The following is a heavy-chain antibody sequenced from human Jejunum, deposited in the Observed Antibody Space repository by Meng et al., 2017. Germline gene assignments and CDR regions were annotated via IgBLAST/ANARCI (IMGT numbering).Heavy chain of an antibody. CDR1: GFTFSSAS. CDR2: IGSGGDST. J-gene: IGHJ4*02. CDR3: AKAGPFYLEY. V-gene: IGHV3-23*01. Sequence: GESLKISCAASGFTFSSASMTWVRQAPGKGLECVASIGSGGDSTLYADSVKGRFTISRDNSRDTVYLQMNSLGDEDTAIYYCAKAGPFYLEYWGQGTLVTVSS.